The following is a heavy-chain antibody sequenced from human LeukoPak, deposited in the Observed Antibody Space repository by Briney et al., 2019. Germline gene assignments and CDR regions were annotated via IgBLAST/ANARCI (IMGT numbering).Heavy chain of an antibody. CDR2: ISAYNGNT. CDR1: GYTFTSYG. D-gene: IGHD5-12*01. V-gene: IGHV1-18*01. CDR3: ASRTAYSGYAPFVY. Sequence: ASVKVSCKASGYTFTSYGISWVRQAPGQGLGWMGWISAYNGNTNYAQKLQGRVTMTTDTSTSTAYMELRSLGSDDTAGYYCASRTAYSGYAPFVYWGQGTLVTVSS. J-gene: IGHJ4*02.